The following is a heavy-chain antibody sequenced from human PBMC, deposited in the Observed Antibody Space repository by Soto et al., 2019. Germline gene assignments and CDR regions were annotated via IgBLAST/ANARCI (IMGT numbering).Heavy chain of an antibody. CDR1: GFTFSTYS. CDR3: AREYTAWPLAYGLDV. D-gene: IGHD2-2*02. CDR2: IGSRTDI. Sequence: GGSLRLSCVGSGFTFSTYSINWVRQAPGKGLGWVSSIGSRTDIYYADSVKGRFTISRDNAKNSVSLQMNSLRAEDTAVYYCAREYTAWPLAYGLDVWGQGTTVTVSS. V-gene: IGHV3-21*01. J-gene: IGHJ6*02.